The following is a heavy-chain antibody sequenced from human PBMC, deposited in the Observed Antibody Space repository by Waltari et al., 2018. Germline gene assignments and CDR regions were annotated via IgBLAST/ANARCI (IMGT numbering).Heavy chain of an antibody. CDR2: IKQDGSEK. CDR1: CFLFCDYW. Sequence: DVQLVASGGGLVQPGGSLRLACAAACFLFCDYWMRWVRQAPGKGLEWVANIKQDGSEKYYVDSVKGRFTISRDNAKNSLYLQMNSLRAEDTAVYFCARDTTGGLGHFDYWGQGTLVTVPS. CDR3: ARDTTGGLGHFDY. D-gene: IGHD1-1*01. J-gene: IGHJ4*02. V-gene: IGHV3-7*03.